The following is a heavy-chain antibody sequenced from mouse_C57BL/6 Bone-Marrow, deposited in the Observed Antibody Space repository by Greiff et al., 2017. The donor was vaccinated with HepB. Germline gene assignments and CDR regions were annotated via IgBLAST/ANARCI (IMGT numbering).Heavy chain of an antibody. CDR2: ISSGGDYI. V-gene: IGHV5-9-1*02. D-gene: IGHD1-1*01. Sequence: EVQLVESGEGLVKPGGSLKLSCAASGFTFSSYAMSWVRQTPEKRLEWVAYISSGGDYIYYADTVKGRFTISRDNARNTLYLQMSSLKSEDTAMYYCTRDRAITTVVHRYFDVWGTGTTVTVSS. J-gene: IGHJ1*03. CDR3: TRDRAITTVVHRYFDV. CDR1: GFTFSSYA.